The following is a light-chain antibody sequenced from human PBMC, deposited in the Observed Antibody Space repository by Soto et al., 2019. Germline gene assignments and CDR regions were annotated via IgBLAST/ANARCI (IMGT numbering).Light chain of an antibody. V-gene: IGKV3D-15*01. Sequence: EIVMTQSPANLSVSPGERATLSCRASQSVSSNLAWYQQKPGQAPRLLIYGASTRATGIPARFSGSGSGTEINLTISSLQSEEFAVYYCQQYNNWPPYTFGQGTKLEIK. CDR3: QQYNNWPPYT. J-gene: IGKJ2*01. CDR1: QSVSSN. CDR2: GAS.